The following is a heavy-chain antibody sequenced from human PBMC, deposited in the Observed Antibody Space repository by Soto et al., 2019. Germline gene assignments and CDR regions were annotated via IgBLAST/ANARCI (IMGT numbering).Heavy chain of an antibody. D-gene: IGHD3-10*01. CDR3: ARWSGVGVAGMDV. Sequence: QVQLQESGPRLVKPSQTLSLTCTVSGGSISSDDYYWSWIRQPPGKGPEWVGYISYSGTTDYNPSLQSRIGISLDTSKRLFSLQLSSVTAADSAVYFCARWSGVGVAGMDVWGQGTTVTVSS. J-gene: IGHJ6*02. CDR1: GGSISSDDYY. CDR2: ISYSGTT. V-gene: IGHV4-30-4*01.